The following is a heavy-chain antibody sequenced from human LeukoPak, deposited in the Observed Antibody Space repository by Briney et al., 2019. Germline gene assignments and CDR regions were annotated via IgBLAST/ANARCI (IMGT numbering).Heavy chain of an antibody. CDR3: ARVDTAMAIIDY. D-gene: IGHD5-18*01. Sequence: ASVKVSCKASGYTFTSYDINWVRQATGQGLEWMGWMNPNSGNTGYAQKFQGRVTMTRNTSISTAYMELSSLRSEDTAVYYCARVDTAMAIIDYWGQGTLVTVSS. CDR2: MNPNSGNT. CDR1: GYTFTSYD. V-gene: IGHV1-8*01. J-gene: IGHJ4*02.